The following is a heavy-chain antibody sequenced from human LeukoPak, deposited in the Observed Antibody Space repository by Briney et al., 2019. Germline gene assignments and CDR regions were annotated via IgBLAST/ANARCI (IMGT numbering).Heavy chain of an antibody. V-gene: IGHV3-30*02. CDR2: IRYDGNDR. Sequence: LPGGSLRLSCAASGFSFINYGMHWVRQAPGKGLEWVAFIRYDGNDRFYADSVRGRFTISRDTSKNTQYLHMNNLRVDDTAVYYCARRKGRGYSYGGESFDYWGQGTLVTVSS. CDR3: ARRKGRGYSYGGESFDY. J-gene: IGHJ4*02. D-gene: IGHD5-18*01. CDR1: GFSFINYG.